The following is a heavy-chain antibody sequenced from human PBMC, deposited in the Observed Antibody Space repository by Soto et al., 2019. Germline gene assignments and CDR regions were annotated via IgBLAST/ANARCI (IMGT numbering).Heavy chain of an antibody. D-gene: IGHD2-2*01. CDR3: ARVYCSTTTCYQGRVAFDI. V-gene: IGHV3-33*01. Sequence: GGSLRLSCAASGFTFSTYGMHWVRQAPGKGLEWVAVIWDDGNRKYYADSVKGRFTISRDNSENTLYLQMNSLRAEDTAVYYCARVYCSTTTCYQGRVAFDIWGQGTMVTVSS. J-gene: IGHJ3*02. CDR1: GFTFSTYG. CDR2: IWDDGNRK.